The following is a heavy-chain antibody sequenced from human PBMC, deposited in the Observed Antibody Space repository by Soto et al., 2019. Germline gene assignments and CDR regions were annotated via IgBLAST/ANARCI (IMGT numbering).Heavy chain of an antibody. CDR3: ARGNLLLWFWELAEDFDY. J-gene: IGHJ4*02. D-gene: IGHD3-10*01. V-gene: IGHV1-3*01. Sequence: QVPLVQSGAEVKKPGASVKVSCKASGYTFTSYAMHWVRQAPGQRLEWMGWINAGNGNTKYSQKFQGRVTITRDTSASTAYMELSSLRSEDTAVYYCARGNLLLWFWELAEDFDYWGQGTLVTVSS. CDR2: INAGNGNT. CDR1: GYTFTSYA.